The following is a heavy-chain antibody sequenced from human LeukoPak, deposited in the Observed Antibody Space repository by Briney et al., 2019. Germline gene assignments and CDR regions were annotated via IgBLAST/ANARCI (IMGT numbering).Heavy chain of an antibody. D-gene: IGHD2-2*01. Sequence: SETLSLTCAVYGGSFSGYHWSWIRQPPGKGLEWIGEINHSGSTNYNPSLKSRVTISVGTSKNQFSLKLSSVTAADTAVYYCARGEPARGDAFDIRGQGTMVTVSS. CDR1: GGSFSGYH. V-gene: IGHV4-34*01. CDR2: INHSGST. CDR3: ARGEPARGDAFDI. J-gene: IGHJ3*02.